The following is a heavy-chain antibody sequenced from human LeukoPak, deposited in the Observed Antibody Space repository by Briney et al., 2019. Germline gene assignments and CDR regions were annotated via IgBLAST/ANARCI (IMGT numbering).Heavy chain of an antibody. CDR3: ARYDYGSGYPGSWLDP. V-gene: IGHV4-59*08. CDR2: IYYSGST. CDR1: GGSISSYF. J-gene: IGHJ5*02. Sequence: SETLSLTCTVSGGSISSYFWTWIRQSPGKGLEWIGYIYYSGSTNYNPSLKSRVTISVDTSKNQFSLKLNSVTAADTAVYYCARYDYGSGYPGSWLDPWGQGTLVTVSS. D-gene: IGHD3-10*01.